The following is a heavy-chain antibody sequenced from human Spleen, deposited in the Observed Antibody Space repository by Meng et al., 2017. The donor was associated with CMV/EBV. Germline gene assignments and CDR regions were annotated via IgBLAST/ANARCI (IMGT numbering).Heavy chain of an antibody. CDR1: EFTFSSLW. D-gene: IGHD6-13*01. J-gene: IGHJ6*02. CDR2: MNQDGSQK. Sequence: GGSLRLSCAASEFTFSSLWMTWVRQAPGEGLEWVANMNQDGSQKNYVDSVKGRFTIPRDNAKNSLFLQMNSLRAEDTAVYYCARVAAAGRGMDVWGQGTTVTVSS. CDR3: ARVAAAGRGMDV. V-gene: IGHV3-7*04.